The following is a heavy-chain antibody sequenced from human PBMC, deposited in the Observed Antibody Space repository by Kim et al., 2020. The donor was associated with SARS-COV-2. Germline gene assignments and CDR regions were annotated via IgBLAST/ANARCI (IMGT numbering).Heavy chain of an antibody. CDR1: GFTFSSYA. Sequence: GGSLRLSCAASGFTFSSYAMHWVRQAPGKGLEWVAVISYDGSNKYYADSVKGRFTISRDNSKNTLYLQMNSLRAEDTAVYYCARDAKVVVITYATHWGQGTLVTVSS. CDR2: ISYDGSNK. CDR3: ARDAKVVVITYATH. J-gene: IGHJ4*02. V-gene: IGHV3-30*04. D-gene: IGHD3-22*01.